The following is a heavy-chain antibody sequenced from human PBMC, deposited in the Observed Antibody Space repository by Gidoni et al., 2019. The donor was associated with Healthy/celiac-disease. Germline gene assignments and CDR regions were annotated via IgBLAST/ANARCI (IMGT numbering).Heavy chain of an antibody. CDR1: GLTVSSNY. D-gene: IGHD6-13*01. CDR3: ARAIAQRNYYYYYGMDV. J-gene: IGHJ6*02. V-gene: IGHV3-53*01. Sequence: GGSLRLSCAASGLTVSSNYMSWVRQAPGKGLEWVSVIYSGGSTYYADSVKGRFTISRDNSKNTLYLQMNSLRAEDTAVYYCARAIAQRNYYYYYGMDVWGQGTTVTVSS. CDR2: IYSGGST.